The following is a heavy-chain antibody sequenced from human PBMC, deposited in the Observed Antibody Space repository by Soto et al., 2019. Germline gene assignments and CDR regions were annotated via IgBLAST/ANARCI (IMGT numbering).Heavy chain of an antibody. CDR2: ISYDGSNK. CDR1: GFTFSSYA. Sequence: GGSLRLSCAASGFTFSSYAMHWVRQAPGKGLEWVAVISYDGSNKYYADSVKGRFTISRDNSKNTLYLQMNSLRAEDTAVYYCARDQFLEWLSDAFDIWGQGTMVTVSS. CDR3: ARDQFLEWLSDAFDI. D-gene: IGHD3-3*01. V-gene: IGHV3-30-3*01. J-gene: IGHJ3*02.